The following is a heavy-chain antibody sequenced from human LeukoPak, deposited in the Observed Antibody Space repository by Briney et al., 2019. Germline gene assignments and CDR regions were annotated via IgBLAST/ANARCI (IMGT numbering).Heavy chain of an antibody. D-gene: IGHD3-22*01. CDR1: GFTFNNYA. Sequence: PGGSLRLSCAASGFTFNNYAMSWVRQAPGKGLEWVSSIVGTGAGTKYADSVKGRFTISRDNSKNTRYLQMNSLRAEDTAVYYCAKDPGAYYYDSSAYYFDSWGQGTLVTVSS. J-gene: IGHJ4*02. V-gene: IGHV3-23*01. CDR3: AKDPGAYYYDSSAYYFDS. CDR2: IVGTGAGT.